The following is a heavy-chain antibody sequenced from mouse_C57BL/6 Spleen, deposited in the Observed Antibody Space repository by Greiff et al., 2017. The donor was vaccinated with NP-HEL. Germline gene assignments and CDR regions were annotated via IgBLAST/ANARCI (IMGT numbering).Heavy chain of an antibody. J-gene: IGHJ1*03. CDR1: GYTFTSYW. CDR3: ARRGARWYFDV. V-gene: IGHV1-50*01. D-gene: IGHD3-1*01. CDR2: IDPSDSYT. Sequence: QVQLKQPGAELVKPGASVKLSCKASGYTFTSYWMQWVKQRPGQGLEWIGEIDPSDSYTNYNQKFKGKATLTVDTSSSTAYMQLSSLTSEDSAVYYCARRGARWYFDVWGTGTTVTVSS.